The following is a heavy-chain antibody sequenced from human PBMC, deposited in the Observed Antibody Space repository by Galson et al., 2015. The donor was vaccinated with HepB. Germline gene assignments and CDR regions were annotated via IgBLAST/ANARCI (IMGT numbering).Heavy chain of an antibody. CDR2: ITGSGGST. CDR3: AKVPNFYCSGGNCYFDY. Sequence: LRLSCAASGFTFSSYAMSWVRQAPGKGLEWVSGITGSGGSTYYADSVKGRLTISRGNSKNTLYLQMNSLRAEDTAIYYCAKVPNFYCSGGNCYFDYWGQGTLVTVSS. V-gene: IGHV3-23*01. J-gene: IGHJ4*02. D-gene: IGHD2-15*01. CDR1: GFTFSSYA.